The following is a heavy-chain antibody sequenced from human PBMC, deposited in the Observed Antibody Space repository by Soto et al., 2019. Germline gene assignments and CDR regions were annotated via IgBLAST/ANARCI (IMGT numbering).Heavy chain of an antibody. V-gene: IGHV4-34*01. CDR3: ARGTMVRGVIQAGYYYYMDV. D-gene: IGHD3-10*01. J-gene: IGHJ6*03. Sequence: PSETLSLTCAVYGGSFSGYYWSWIRQPPGKGLEWIGEINHSGSTNYNPSLKSRVTISVDTSKNQFSLKLSSVTAADTAVYYCARGTMVRGVIQAGYYYYMDVWGKGTTVTVSS. CDR2: INHSGST. CDR1: GGSFSGYY.